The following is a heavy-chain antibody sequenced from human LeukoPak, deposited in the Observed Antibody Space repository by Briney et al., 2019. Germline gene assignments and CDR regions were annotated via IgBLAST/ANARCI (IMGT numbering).Heavy chain of an antibody. D-gene: IGHD4-11*01. CDR3: AREYSNYGINYYYMDV. Sequence: GGSLRLSCAASGFTVSSNYMSWVRQAPGKGLEWVSVIYSGGSTYYADSVKGRFTISRDNSKNTLYLQMNSLRAEDTAVYYCAREYSNYGINYYYMDVWGKGTTVTVSS. J-gene: IGHJ6*03. V-gene: IGHV3-66*02. CDR2: IYSGGST. CDR1: GFTVSSNY.